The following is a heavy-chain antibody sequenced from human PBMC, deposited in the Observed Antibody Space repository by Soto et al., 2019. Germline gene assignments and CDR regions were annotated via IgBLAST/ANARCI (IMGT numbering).Heavy chain of an antibody. V-gene: IGHV6-1*01. CDR1: GDTVSSNSVA. CDR3: ARSEEDSDYYYYGMDV. Sequence: SQTLSLTCVGSGDTVSSNSVAWNWVRQSPSRGLEWLGRTYYRSRWYSDYAVSVRSRIDINADTSKNQVSLQLNSATPEDTAVYYCARSEEDSDYYYYGMDVWGQGTTDTVSS. CDR2: TYYRSRWYS. J-gene: IGHJ6*02. D-gene: IGHD2-15*01.